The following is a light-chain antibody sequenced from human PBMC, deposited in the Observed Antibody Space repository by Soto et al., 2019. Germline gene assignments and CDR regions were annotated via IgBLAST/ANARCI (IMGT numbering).Light chain of an antibody. CDR1: QDIRHY. J-gene: IGKJ4*01. V-gene: IGKV1-33*01. CDR3: QQYDNLPLT. CDR2: DAS. Sequence: IQMTQSPSSLSASVGDRVTITCQASQDIRHYSNWYQHKPGEAPKLLIYDASNLETGVPSRFSGSGSGTHFTLTITTLQPEDISTYYCQQYDNLPLTFGGGTKVE.